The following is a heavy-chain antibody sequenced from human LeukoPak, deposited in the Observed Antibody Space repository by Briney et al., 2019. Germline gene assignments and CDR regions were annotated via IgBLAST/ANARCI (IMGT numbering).Heavy chain of an antibody. V-gene: IGHV3-7*01. D-gene: IGHD6-6*01. CDR1: GFTFSSYE. CDR2: IKQDGSEQ. CDR3: VRDSGSRSSGIFDY. Sequence: GGSLRLSCAASGFTFSSYEMNWVRQAPGKGLEWVANIKQDGSEQYYAGSVKGRFTISRDNARNSVSLLINSLRVDDTAVYYCVRDSGSRSSGIFDYWGQGALVTVSS. J-gene: IGHJ4*02.